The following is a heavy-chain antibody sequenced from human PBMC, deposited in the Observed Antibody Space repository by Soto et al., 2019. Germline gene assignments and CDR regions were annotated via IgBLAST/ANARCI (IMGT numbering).Heavy chain of an antibody. V-gene: IGHV3-15*07. Sequence: PGGSLRLSCVDSGFTFNKAWMNWVRQAPGKGLEWVGRIRSKSDGGTTEYDAPVKGRFTISRDDSKKTVYLQVNSLKTEYTAVYYCTTIYPYDRAPSWGQGTLVTVSS. CDR3: TTIYPYDRAPS. CDR1: GFTFNKAW. D-gene: IGHD3-22*01. CDR2: IRSKSDGGTT. J-gene: IGHJ5*02.